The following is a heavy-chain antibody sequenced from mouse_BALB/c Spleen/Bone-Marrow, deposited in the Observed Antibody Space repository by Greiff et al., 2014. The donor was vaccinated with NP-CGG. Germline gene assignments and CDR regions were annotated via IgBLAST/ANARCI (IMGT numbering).Heavy chain of an antibody. CDR2: INPSTGYN. J-gene: IGHJ2*01. CDR3: ARWGDDGTFDY. Sequence: SGAELAKPGASVKMSCKASGYTFTSYWMHWVKQRPGQGLEWIGYINPSTGYNEYNQKFKDRATLTADKSSSTAYMQLSSLTSEDSAVYYCARWGDDGTFDYWGQGTTLTVSS. V-gene: IGHV1-7*01. CDR1: GYTFTSYW. D-gene: IGHD2-12*01.